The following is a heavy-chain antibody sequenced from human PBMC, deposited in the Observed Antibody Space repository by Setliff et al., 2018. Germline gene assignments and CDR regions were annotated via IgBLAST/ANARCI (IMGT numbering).Heavy chain of an antibody. D-gene: IGHD6-13*01. CDR1: GYSISSGYY. CDR2: IYHSGST. Sequence: TLSLTCTVSGYSISSGYYWGWIRQPPGKGLEWIGNIYHSGSTYYNPSLESRVTISVDTSKNQFSLKLSSVTAADTAVYYCARRGMSSSWFQGYFDYWGQGTLVTVPQ. J-gene: IGHJ4*02. CDR3: ARRGMSSSWFQGYFDY. V-gene: IGHV4-38-2*02.